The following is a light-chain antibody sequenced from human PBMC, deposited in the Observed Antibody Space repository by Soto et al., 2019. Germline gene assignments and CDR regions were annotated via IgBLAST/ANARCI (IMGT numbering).Light chain of an antibody. V-gene: IGKV1-5*03. CDR2: KAS. J-gene: IGKJ1*01. CDR3: QQYNSYSQR. CDR1: QSISSW. Sequence: IQMTQSPSSLSASVGDRVTITCRASQSISSWLAWYQQKPGKAPKLLIYKASSLESGVPSRFSGIGSGTEFTLTISSLQPDDFATYYCQQYNSYSQRFGQGTKVDIK.